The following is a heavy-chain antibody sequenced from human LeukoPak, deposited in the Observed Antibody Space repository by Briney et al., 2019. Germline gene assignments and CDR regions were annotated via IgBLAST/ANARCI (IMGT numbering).Heavy chain of an antibody. CDR2: IYYNGST. V-gene: IGHV4-59*08. D-gene: IGHD3-9*01. Sequence: SETLSLTCTVSGGSISSYYWSWIRQPPGKGLEWIGYIYYNGSTNYNPSLKSRVTISVDTSKNRFSLKLSSVTAADTAVYYCARLSRRYFDWLFYPDYFDYWGQGTLVTVSS. CDR1: GGSISSYY. CDR3: ARLSRRYFDWLFYPDYFDY. J-gene: IGHJ4*02.